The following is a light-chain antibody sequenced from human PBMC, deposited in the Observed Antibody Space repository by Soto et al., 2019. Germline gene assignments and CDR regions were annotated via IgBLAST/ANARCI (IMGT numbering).Light chain of an antibody. Sequence: NFMLTQPHSVSESPGKTVTISCTRSSGSIATNFVQWYLQRPGSAPTTVIYENDRRPSGVPERFSGSIDRSSNSASLTISGLKTEDEADYYCQSHSGNDYVFGSGTKVTVL. J-gene: IGLJ1*01. CDR1: SGSIATNF. CDR2: END. V-gene: IGLV6-57*04. CDR3: QSHSGNDYV.